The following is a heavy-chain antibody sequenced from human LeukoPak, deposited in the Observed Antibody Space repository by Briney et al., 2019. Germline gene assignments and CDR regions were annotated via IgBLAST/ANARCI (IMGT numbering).Heavy chain of an antibody. CDR1: GFTFSAYA. V-gene: IGHV3-23*01. J-gene: IGHJ3*02. CDR3: ARDPNGDYIGAFDM. Sequence: GGSLRLSCTASGFTFSAYAMMWVRQAPGKGPEWVSAIRGGGTSEFYADSVKGRFRISRDDSRDTLFLQMNRLRAEGTAVYYCARDPNGDYIGAFDMWGPGTMVTVSS. CDR2: IRGGGTSE. D-gene: IGHD4-17*01.